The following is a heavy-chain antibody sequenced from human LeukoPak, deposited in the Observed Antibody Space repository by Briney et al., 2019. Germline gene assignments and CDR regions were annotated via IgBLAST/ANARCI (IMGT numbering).Heavy chain of an antibody. CDR1: GGSISSYH. CDR2: IYYSGST. Sequence: PSETLSLTCTVSGGSISSYHWSWIRQPPGKGLEWIGYIYYSGSTNYNPSLKSRVTISVDTSKNQFSLKLSSVTAADTAVYYCARVRLLWFGELEGPVFDYWGQGTLVTVSS. V-gene: IGHV4-59*01. D-gene: IGHD3-10*01. J-gene: IGHJ4*02. CDR3: ARVRLLWFGELEGPVFDY.